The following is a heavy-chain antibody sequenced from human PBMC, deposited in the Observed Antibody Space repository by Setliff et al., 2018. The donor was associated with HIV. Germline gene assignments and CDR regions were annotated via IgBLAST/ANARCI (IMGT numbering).Heavy chain of an antibody. J-gene: IGHJ4*02. D-gene: IGHD1-26*01. CDR1: GFPFSTYA. V-gene: IGHV3-74*01. CDR3: AANIMGLTPVDY. CDR2: IGPDGSET. Sequence: GGSLRLSCAASGFPFSTYAMHWVRQAPGEGLVWISRIGPDGSETHYADSVKGRFTISRDNAKNTLYLQLNSLRAEDTAVYYCAANIMGLTPVDYWGQGTLVTVPQ.